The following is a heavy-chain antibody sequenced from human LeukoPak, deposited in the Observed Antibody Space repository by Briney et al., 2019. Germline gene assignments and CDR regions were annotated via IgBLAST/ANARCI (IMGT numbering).Heavy chain of an antibody. V-gene: IGHV1-3*01. CDR1: GYTFTSYA. Sequence: ASVKVSCKASGYTFTSYAMHWVRQAPGQRLEWMGWINAGNGNTKYSQKFQGRVTITRDTSASTAYMELSSLRSEDTAVYYCARDKSRFSEWLLSGPNWFDPWGQGTLVTVSS. CDR3: ARDKSRFSEWLLSGPNWFDP. D-gene: IGHD3-3*01. J-gene: IGHJ5*02. CDR2: INAGNGNT.